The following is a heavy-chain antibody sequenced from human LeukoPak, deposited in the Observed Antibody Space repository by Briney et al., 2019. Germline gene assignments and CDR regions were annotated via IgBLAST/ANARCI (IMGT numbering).Heavy chain of an antibody. Sequence: SETLSLTCTVSGGSISSGDYYWGWIRQPPGKGLEWIGYISDTGSTYYNPSLKSRLTISVDTSKNQFSLKLTSVTGADTAVYYCVRDVPGWAYYYGMDVWGQGTTVTVSS. D-gene: IGHD6-19*01. CDR3: VRDVPGWAYYYGMDV. J-gene: IGHJ6*02. CDR1: GGSISSGDYY. CDR2: ISDTGST. V-gene: IGHV4-30-4*01.